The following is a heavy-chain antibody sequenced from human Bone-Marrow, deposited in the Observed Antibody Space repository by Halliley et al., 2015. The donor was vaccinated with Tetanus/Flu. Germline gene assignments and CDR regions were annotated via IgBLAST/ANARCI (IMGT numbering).Heavy chain of an antibody. CDR3: ARLVVPASYYDS. Sequence: TLSLTCTVSGGSISTTTYYWAWIRQPPGKGLEWIGSFYSGGSSYYNPSLESRVTISVDTSKNQLSLRVDSVTAADTAIVYCARLVVPASYYDSWGQGTLVTVSS. CDR1: GGSISTTTYY. D-gene: IGHD6-6*01. V-gene: IGHV4-39*01. J-gene: IGHJ4*02. CDR2: FYSGGSS.